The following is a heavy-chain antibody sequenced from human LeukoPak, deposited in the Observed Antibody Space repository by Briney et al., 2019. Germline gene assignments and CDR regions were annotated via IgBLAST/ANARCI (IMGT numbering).Heavy chain of an antibody. D-gene: IGHD3-22*01. Sequence: SETLSLTCSVSGDYMRGYYWSWIRQPPGKGLEGVGYIYYSGSTNYNPSLKSRVTISVDTSNNQFSLKLGSVTSADTAVYYCARVTGNRGYYLDYWGQGSLVTVSS. J-gene: IGHJ4*02. CDR1: GDYMRGYY. CDR2: IYYSGST. CDR3: ARVTGNRGYYLDY. V-gene: IGHV4-59*01.